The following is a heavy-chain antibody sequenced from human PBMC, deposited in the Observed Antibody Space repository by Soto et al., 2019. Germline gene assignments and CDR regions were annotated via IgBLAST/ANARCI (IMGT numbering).Heavy chain of an antibody. Sequence: GASVKVSCKASGGTFSSYAITWVRQAPGQGLEWMGGIIPSIGTANYAQKFQGRVTITGDTSASTAYMELSSLRSEDTAVYYCARDLGGWPDYWGQGTLVTVSS. V-gene: IGHV1-69*06. CDR2: IIPSIGTA. D-gene: IGHD2-15*01. CDR1: GGTFSSYA. J-gene: IGHJ4*02. CDR3: ARDLGGWPDY.